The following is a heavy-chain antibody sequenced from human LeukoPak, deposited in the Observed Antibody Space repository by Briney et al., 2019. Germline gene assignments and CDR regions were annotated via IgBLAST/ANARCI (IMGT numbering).Heavy chain of an antibody. J-gene: IGHJ4*02. V-gene: IGHV4-34*01. D-gene: IGHD6-19*01. CDR2: INHSGST. CDR1: GGSFSGYY. CDR3: ARAGSSGWYRVID. Sequence: PSETLSLTCAVYGGSFSGYYWSWIRRPPGKGLEWIGEINHSGSTNYNPSLKSRVTISVDTSKNQFSLKLSSVTAADTAVYYCARAGSSGWYRVIDWGQGTLVTVSS.